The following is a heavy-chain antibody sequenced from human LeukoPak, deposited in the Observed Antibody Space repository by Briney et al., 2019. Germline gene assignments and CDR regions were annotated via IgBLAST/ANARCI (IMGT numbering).Heavy chain of an antibody. V-gene: IGHV3-23*01. D-gene: IGHD3-10*02. J-gene: IGHJ4*02. CDR1: GFTFSSYA. CDR3: GKGRSMLGELSGDY. CDR2: ISGSGDVT. Sequence: PGGSLRISCAASGFTFSSYAMSWVCQAPGKGPEWVSAISGSGDVTYYADSVKGRFTISRDNSKNTLYLQMHSLRVEDTAVYYCGKGRSMLGELSGDYWGQGTLVTVSS.